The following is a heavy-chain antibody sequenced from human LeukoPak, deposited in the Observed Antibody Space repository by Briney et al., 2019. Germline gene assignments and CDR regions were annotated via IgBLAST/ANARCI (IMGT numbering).Heavy chain of an antibody. D-gene: IGHD6-25*01. V-gene: IGHV3-43*02. J-gene: IGHJ4*02. Sequence: GGSLRLSCAASGFTFDDYAMNWVRQAPGNGLEWVSRISADGGSTDYADTVKGRFTISRVNAKNTLSLQLDRLRYEATAVYCFSKGSGIITGIDEWGRRTLVTVSS. CDR2: ISADGGST. CDR3: SKGSGIITGIDE. CDR1: GFTFDDYA.